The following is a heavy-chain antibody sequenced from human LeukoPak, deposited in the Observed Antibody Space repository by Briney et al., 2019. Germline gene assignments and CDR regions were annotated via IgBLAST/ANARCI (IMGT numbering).Heavy chain of an antibody. V-gene: IGHV1-8*02. J-gene: IGHJ5*02. CDR2: MNPNSGNT. Sequence: ASVKVSCKASGYTFTSYGINWVRQATGQGLEWMGWMNPNSGNTGYAQKFQGRVTMTRNTPISTAYMELSSLRSEDTAVYYCARALIKDFWSGYSPNWFDPWGQGTLVTVSS. CDR3: ARALIKDFWSGYSPNWFDP. CDR1: GYTFTSYG. D-gene: IGHD3-3*01.